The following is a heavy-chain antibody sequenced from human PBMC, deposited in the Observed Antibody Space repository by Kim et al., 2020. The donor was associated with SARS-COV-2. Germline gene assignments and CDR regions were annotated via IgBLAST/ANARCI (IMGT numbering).Heavy chain of an antibody. CDR1: GYTFTSYA. CDR3: ARAWSVVPAAIPGYSYGSDAFDI. CDR2: INAGNGNT. Sequence: ASVKVSCKASGYTFTSYAMHWVRQAPGQRLEWMGWINAGNGNTKYSQKFQGRVTITRDTSASTAYMELSSLRSEDTAVYYCARAWSVVPAAIPGYSYGSDAFDIWGQGTMVTVSS. J-gene: IGHJ3*02. V-gene: IGHV1-3*01. D-gene: IGHD2-2*01.